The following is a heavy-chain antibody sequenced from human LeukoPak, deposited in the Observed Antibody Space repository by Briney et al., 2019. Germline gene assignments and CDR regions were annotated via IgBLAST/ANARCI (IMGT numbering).Heavy chain of an antibody. J-gene: IGHJ4*02. CDR2: IYISGST. Sequence: PSETLSLTCTVSGGSISSYYWIWIRQPAGKGLEWIGRIYISGSTNYNPSLKSRVTMSVDTSKNQFSLKLSSVTAADTAVYYCARDGGTWNVDVFDYWGQGTLVTVFS. CDR3: ARDGGTWNVDVFDY. CDR1: GGSISSYY. V-gene: IGHV4-4*07. D-gene: IGHD1-1*01.